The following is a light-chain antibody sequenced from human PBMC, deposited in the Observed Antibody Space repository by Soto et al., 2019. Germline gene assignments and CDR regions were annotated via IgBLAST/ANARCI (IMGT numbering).Light chain of an antibody. Sequence: QSVLTQPPSASGTPGQRVTISCSGSSSDFGIYNLVSWYRQHPGKAPQVLIYEDTKRPSGVSFRFSASKSGKTASLTISGLQAEDEADYHCCSYAGNRTFVFGGGTKLTVL. CDR2: EDT. CDR1: SSDFGIYNL. CDR3: CSYAGNRTFV. J-gene: IGLJ3*02. V-gene: IGLV2-23*02.